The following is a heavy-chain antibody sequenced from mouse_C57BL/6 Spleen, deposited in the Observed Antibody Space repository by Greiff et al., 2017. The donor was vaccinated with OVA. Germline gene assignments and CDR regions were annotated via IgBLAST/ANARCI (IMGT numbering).Heavy chain of an antibody. Sequence: VQLQQPGAELVKPGASVKLSCKASGYTFTSYWMQWVKQRPGQGLEWIGEIDPSDSYTNYNQKFKGKATLTVDTSSSTAYMQLSSLTSEYSAVYYCASRITTIVEGDYWGQGTTLTVSS. CDR2: IDPSDSYT. J-gene: IGHJ2*01. CDR1: GYTFTSYW. D-gene: IGHD2-5*01. CDR3: ASRITTIVEGDY. V-gene: IGHV1-50*01.